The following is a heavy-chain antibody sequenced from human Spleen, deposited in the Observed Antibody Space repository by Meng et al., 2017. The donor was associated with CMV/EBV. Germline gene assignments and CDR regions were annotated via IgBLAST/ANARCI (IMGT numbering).Heavy chain of an antibody. CDR3: ARGLIRFGEHTDAMDV. J-gene: IGHJ6*02. Sequence: ASVKVSCKASGYTFSNHGISWVRQAPGQGLEWMGWISGYNGNTNYAQKFQGRVTLTTEPSTSTAYMDLRTLRSDDTAAYYCARGLIRFGEHTDAMDVWGPGTTVTVSS. D-gene: IGHD3-10*01. CDR1: GYTFSNHG. V-gene: IGHV1-18*01. CDR2: ISGYNGNT.